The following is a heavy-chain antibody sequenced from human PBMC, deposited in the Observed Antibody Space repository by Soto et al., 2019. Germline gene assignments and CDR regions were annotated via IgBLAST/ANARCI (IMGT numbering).Heavy chain of an antibody. CDR3: TKEADAFDV. J-gene: IGHJ3*01. V-gene: IGHV3-30*18. Sequence: QVQLVESGGGVVQPGKSLRLSCVASGFSLNTYGMHWVRQAPGKGLEWVAYISSDERFEFYAESLRGRFTISRDNSKNTLSLQMDSLGSEDTAMYYCTKEADAFDVWGQGTMVTVSS. CDR2: ISSDERFE. CDR1: GFSLNTYG.